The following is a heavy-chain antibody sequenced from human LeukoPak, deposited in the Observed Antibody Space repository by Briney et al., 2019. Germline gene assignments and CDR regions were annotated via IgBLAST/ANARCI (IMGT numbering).Heavy chain of an antibody. Sequence: GGSLRLSCAASGFTFSSYWMSWVRQAPGKGLEWVANIKQDGSEKYYVDSVKGRFTISRDNAKNSLYLQMNSLRAEDTAVYYCARALQYYDFWSGYYTYPPDYWGQGTLVTVSS. J-gene: IGHJ4*02. D-gene: IGHD3-3*01. CDR1: GFTFSSYW. CDR2: IKQDGSEK. V-gene: IGHV3-7*01. CDR3: ARALQYYDFWSGYYTYPPDY.